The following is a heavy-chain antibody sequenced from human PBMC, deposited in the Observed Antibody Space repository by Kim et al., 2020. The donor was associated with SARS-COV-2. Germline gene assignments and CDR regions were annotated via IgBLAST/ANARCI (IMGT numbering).Heavy chain of an antibody. CDR2: IYYSGST. CDR1: GGSISSSSYY. V-gene: IGHV4-39*01. D-gene: IGHD3-10*01. J-gene: IGHJ4*02. CDR3: ARQGVGTMVRGVIPFDC. Sequence: SETLSLTCTVSGGSISSSSYYWGWIRQPPGKGLEWIGSIYYSGSTYYNPSLKSRVTISVDTSKNQFSLKLSSVTAADTAVYYCARQGVGTMVRGVIPFDCWCQGTLVTVSS.